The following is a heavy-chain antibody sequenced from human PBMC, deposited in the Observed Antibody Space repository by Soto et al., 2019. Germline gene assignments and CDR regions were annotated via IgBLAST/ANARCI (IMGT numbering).Heavy chain of an antibody. CDR1: GFTFSSYG. V-gene: IGHV3-33*01. Sequence: QVQLVESGGGVVQPGRSLRLSCAASGFTFSSYGMHWVRQAPGKGLEWVAVIWYDGSNKYYADSVKGRFTISRDNSKNTVYLQMNSLRAEDTAVYYCAGTRGYSGYGDYWGQGTLVTVSS. D-gene: IGHD5-12*01. CDR3: AGTRGYSGYGDY. CDR2: IWYDGSNK. J-gene: IGHJ4*02.